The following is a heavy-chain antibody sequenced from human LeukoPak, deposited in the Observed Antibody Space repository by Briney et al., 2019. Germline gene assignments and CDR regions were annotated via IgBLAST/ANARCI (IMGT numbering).Heavy chain of an antibody. CDR1: GFTFSSYA. D-gene: IGHD6-19*01. CDR2: ISGSGRST. J-gene: IGHJ4*02. CDR3: ARGEAGTLAFDY. V-gene: IGHV3-23*01. Sequence: PGGSLRLSCAASGFTFSSYAMSWVRQAPGKGLEWVSAISGSGRSTYYADSVKGRFTISRDNSKDTLYLQMNSLRAEDTAVYYCARGEAGTLAFDYWGQGTLVTVSS.